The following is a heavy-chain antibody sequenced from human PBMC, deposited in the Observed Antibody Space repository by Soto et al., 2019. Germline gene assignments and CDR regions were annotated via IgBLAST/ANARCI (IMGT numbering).Heavy chain of an antibody. CDR1: GYTFTSYD. CDR3: ASEAGSGGSCYPSDAFDI. J-gene: IGHJ3*02. Sequence: ASVKVSCKASGYTFTSYDINWVRQATGQGLEWMGWMNPNSGNTGYAQKFQGRVTMTRNTSISTAYMELSSLRSEDTAVYYCASEAGSGGSCYPSDAFDIWGQGTMVTVSS. V-gene: IGHV1-8*01. CDR2: MNPNSGNT. D-gene: IGHD2-15*01.